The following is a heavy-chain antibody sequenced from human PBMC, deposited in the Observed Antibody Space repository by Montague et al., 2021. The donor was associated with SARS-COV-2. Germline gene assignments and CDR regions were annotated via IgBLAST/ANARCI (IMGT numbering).Heavy chain of an antibody. D-gene: IGHD3-9*01. J-gene: IGHJ6*02. Sequence: SETLSLTCTVSGGSISTYYWNWIRQLPGKGLEWIGYIDYSGSTNYNPSLQSRVIISVDRSKIQFSLKLNSVTAADTAIYYCARLPYDNSYGMDVWGQGTTVTVPS. V-gene: IGHV4-59*01. CDR3: ARLPYDNSYGMDV. CDR1: GGSISTYY. CDR2: IDYSGST.